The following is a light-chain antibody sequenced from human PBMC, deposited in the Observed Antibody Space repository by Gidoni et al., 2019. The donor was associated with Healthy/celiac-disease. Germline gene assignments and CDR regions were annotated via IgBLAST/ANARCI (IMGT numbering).Light chain of an antibody. Sequence: VLTQSPATLSLSPGERATLSCRASQSVSSYLAWYQQKPDPPTSLLIYDASNRATGIPAMFSGSGSGTDFTLTISILAPEDSAFYYCQHRSNRRTFGQGTKVEIK. CDR3: QHRSNRRT. CDR2: DAS. CDR1: QSVSSY. V-gene: IGKV3-11*01. J-gene: IGKJ1*01.